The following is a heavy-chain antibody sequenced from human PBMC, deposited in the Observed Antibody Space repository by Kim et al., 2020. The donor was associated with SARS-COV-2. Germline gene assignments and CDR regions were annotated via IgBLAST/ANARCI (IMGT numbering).Heavy chain of an antibody. J-gene: IGHJ4*02. CDR3: GRDYSD. CDR2: IKEDGSEK. V-gene: IGHV3-7*01. D-gene: IGHD6-13*01. CDR1: GFTFSRYW. Sequence: GGSLRLSCAASGFTFSRYWMSWVRQAPGKGLEWVANIKEDGSEKYYVDAVKGRFTISRDNAKNSLYLQMNSLRAEDTAVYFCGRDYSDWGQGTLFTVSA.